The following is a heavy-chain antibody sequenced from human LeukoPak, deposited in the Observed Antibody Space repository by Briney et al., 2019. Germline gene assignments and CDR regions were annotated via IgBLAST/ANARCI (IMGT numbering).Heavy chain of an antibody. CDR3: AKGLHYYYYGSLNY. Sequence: GGSLRLSCAASGFTFTSYAMIWVRQAPGKGLEWVASISGSGGSSYYADSVRGRFTISRDNSKRTQSLQMNSLRAEDTAVYYCAKGLHYYYYGSLNYWGQGTLVTVSS. CDR1: GFTFTSYA. D-gene: IGHD3-10*01. CDR2: ISGSGGSS. J-gene: IGHJ4*02. V-gene: IGHV3-23*01.